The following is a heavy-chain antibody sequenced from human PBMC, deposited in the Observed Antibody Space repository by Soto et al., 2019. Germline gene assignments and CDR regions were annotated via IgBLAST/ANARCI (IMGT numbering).Heavy chain of an antibody. V-gene: IGHV4-59*01. CDR2: IYYSGST. CDR3: ARGRYDYICGRPEAFDI. CDR1: GGSISSYY. D-gene: IGHD3-16*01. J-gene: IGHJ3*02. Sequence: QVQLQESGPGLVKPSETLSLTCTVSGGSISSYYGSWIRQPPGKGLEWIGYIYYSGSTNYNPSLKSRVTISVDTSKNQFSRKLSSVTAADTAVYYCARGRYDYICGRPEAFDIWCQGTMVTVSS.